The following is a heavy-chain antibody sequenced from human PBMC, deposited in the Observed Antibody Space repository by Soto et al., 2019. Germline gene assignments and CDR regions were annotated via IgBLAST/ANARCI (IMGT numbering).Heavy chain of an antibody. V-gene: IGHV3-30-3*01. CDR1: GFTFSSYA. CDR2: ISYDGSNK. CDR3: ARDHADSSNWYPPGYYFDY. D-gene: IGHD6-13*01. J-gene: IGHJ4*02. Sequence: QVQLVESGGGVVQPGRSLRLSCAASGFTFSSYAMHWVRQAPGKGLEGVAVISYDGSNKYYADSVKGRFTISRDNSKNTLYLQMNSLRAEDTAVYYCARDHADSSNWYPPGYYFDYWCQGTLVTVSS.